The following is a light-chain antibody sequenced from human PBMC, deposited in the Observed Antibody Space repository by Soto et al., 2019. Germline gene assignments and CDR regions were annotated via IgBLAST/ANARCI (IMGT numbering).Light chain of an antibody. CDR1: QSIISY. J-gene: IGKJ4*01. CDR3: EQSYSTP. V-gene: IGKV1-39*01. Sequence: DIQMTQSTSSLSASVGARVTITCRSSQSIISYLNWYQQKPGKAPKLLIYAASSLQSGVPSRFSGSGSGTDFTLTISSLQPEDFATYYCEQSYSTPFGGGTKVEIK. CDR2: AAS.